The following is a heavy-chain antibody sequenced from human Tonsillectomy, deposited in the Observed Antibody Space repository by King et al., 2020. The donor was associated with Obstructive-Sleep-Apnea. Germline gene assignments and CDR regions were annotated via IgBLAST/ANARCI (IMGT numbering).Heavy chain of an antibody. J-gene: IGHJ4*02. CDR1: GGSINTCH. Sequence: VQLQESGPGLVKPSETLSLTCTVSGGSINTCHWSWIRQPPGKGLEWIGYVYYSGSTNYNPSLQSRFTISVDTSKNQFSLKLTSVTAADTAVYYCARSLGSCSGGSCYADPFDYWGQGTLVTVSS. CDR2: VYYSGST. CDR3: ARSLGSCSGGSCYADPFDY. V-gene: IGHV4-59*08. D-gene: IGHD2-15*01.